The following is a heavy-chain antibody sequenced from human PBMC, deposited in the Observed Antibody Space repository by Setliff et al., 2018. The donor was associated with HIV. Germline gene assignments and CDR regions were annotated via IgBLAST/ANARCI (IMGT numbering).Heavy chain of an antibody. J-gene: IGHJ6*03. V-gene: IGHV4-39*02. Sequence: SETLSLTCAVSGDSISSGNYYWGWIRQSPGKGLEWIGSISYSGSTYYNPSFKSRITMSVDTSTNQFSLNLSSLTAADTAVYYCARDVHWSGPYYYSYYYMDVWGTGTTVTVSS. D-gene: IGHD3-3*01. CDR1: GDSISSGNYY. CDR3: ARDVHWSGPYYYSYYYMDV. CDR2: ISYSGST.